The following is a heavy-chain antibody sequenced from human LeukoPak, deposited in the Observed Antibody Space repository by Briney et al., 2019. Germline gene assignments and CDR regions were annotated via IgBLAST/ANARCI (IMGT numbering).Heavy chain of an antibody. V-gene: IGHV1-18*01. CDR1: GYTFTNYA. J-gene: IGHJ4*02. Sequence: GASVKVSCKASGYTFTNYAISWVRLAPGQGLEWMGWISAYNGHTNYAQKLQGSVTMTTDTSTSTAYMELRSLRSDDTAVYYCARGTWYDYSKPIDYWGQGTLVTVSS. CDR3: ARGTWYDYSKPIDY. CDR2: ISAYNGHT. D-gene: IGHD4-11*01.